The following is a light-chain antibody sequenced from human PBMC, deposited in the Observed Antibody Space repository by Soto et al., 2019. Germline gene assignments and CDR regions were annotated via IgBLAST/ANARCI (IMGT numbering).Light chain of an antibody. V-gene: IGLV2-23*02. Sequence: QSVLTQPASVSGSPGQSITISCTGTSSDVGSHNLVSWYQQHPGKAPKLIISKVNKRPSGVSNRFSGSKSGNTASLTIFGLQTEDEADYYCCSFAGSGTYVFGTGTKLTVL. CDR2: KVN. CDR1: SSDVGSHNL. J-gene: IGLJ1*01. CDR3: CSFAGSGTYV.